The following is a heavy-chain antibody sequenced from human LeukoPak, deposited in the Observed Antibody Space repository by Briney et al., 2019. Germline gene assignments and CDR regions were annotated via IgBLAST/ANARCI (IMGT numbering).Heavy chain of an antibody. V-gene: IGHV4-59*11. CDR2: IYYSGST. CDR3: ARNDMVLFDY. D-gene: IGHD2-8*01. J-gene: IGHJ4*02. CDR1: GVSISSHY. Sequence: KPSETQSLTCTVSGVSISSHYWNWIRQPPGKGLEWIGYIYYSGSTNYNPSLKSRVTISVDTSKNQFSLKLSSVTAADTAVYYCARNDMVLFDYWGQGTLVTVSS.